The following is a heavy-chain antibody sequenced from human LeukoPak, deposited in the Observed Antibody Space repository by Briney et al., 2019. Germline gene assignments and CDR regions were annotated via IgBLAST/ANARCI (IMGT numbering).Heavy chain of an antibody. CDR1: GGSISSGSYY. CDR3: ARESTSGSYYGFRSFDY. Sequence: PSETLSLTCTVSGGSISSGSYYWSWIRQPAGKGLEWIGRIYTSGSTNYNPSHKSRVTISVDTSKNQFSLKLSSVTAADTAVYYCARESTSGSYYGFRSFDYWGQGTLVTVSS. D-gene: IGHD1-26*01. J-gene: IGHJ4*02. CDR2: IYTSGST. V-gene: IGHV4-61*02.